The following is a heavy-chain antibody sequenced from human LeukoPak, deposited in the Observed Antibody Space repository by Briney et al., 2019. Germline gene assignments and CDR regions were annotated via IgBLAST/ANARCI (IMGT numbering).Heavy chain of an antibody. V-gene: IGHV3-23*01. CDR2: ISGSGGST. D-gene: IGHD3-22*01. CDR1: GFTFSSYA. Sequence: PGGSLRLSCAASGFTFSSYAMSWVRQAPGKGLEWVSAISGSGGSTYYADSVKGRFTISRDNSKNTLYLQMNSLRAEDTAVYYCAKSYYCDSSGEYYFDYWGQGTLVTVSS. CDR3: AKSYYCDSSGEYYFDY. J-gene: IGHJ4*02.